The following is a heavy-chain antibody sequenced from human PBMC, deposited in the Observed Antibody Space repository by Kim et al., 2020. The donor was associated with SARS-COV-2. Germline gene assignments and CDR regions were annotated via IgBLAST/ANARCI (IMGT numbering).Heavy chain of an antibody. CDR3: AREVNIVVVPAAIYDAYYYYGMDV. CDR2: ISSSSSYI. J-gene: IGHJ6*02. Sequence: GGSLRLSCAASGFTFSSYSMNWVRQAPGKGLEWVSSISSSSSYIYYADSVKGRFTISRDNAKNSLYLQMNSLRAEDTAVYYCAREVNIVVVPAAIYDAYYYYGMDVWGQGTTVTVSS. CDR1: GFTFSSYS. V-gene: IGHV3-21*01. D-gene: IGHD2-2*01.